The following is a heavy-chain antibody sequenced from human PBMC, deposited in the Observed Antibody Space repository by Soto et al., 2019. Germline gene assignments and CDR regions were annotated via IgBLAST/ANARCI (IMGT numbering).Heavy chain of an antibody. Sequence: PSETLSLTCTVSGGSISSSSYYWGWIRQPPGKGLEWIGSIYYSGSTYYNPSLKSRVTISVDTSKNQFSLKLSSVTAADTAVYYCARQGGSGWYWDMDVRGQGNTVT. J-gene: IGHJ6*02. CDR3: ARQGGSGWYWDMDV. CDR1: GGSISSSSYY. CDR2: IYYSGST. V-gene: IGHV4-39*01. D-gene: IGHD6-19*01.